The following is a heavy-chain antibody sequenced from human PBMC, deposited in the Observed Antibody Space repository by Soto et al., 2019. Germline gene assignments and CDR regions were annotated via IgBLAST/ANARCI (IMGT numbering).Heavy chain of an antibody. CDR2: IWYDGSNK. V-gene: IGHV3-33*01. Sequence: QVQLVESGGGVVQPGRSLRLSCAASGFTFSSYGMHWVRQAPGKGLEWVAVIWYDGSNKYYADSVKGRFTISRDNSKNTLYLQMNSLRAEDTAVYYCARGKAAASLGYWGQGTLVTVSS. CDR1: GFTFSSYG. D-gene: IGHD6-13*01. CDR3: ARGKAAASLGY. J-gene: IGHJ4*02.